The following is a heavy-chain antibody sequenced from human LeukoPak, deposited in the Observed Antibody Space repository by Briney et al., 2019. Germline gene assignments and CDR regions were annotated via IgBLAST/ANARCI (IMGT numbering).Heavy chain of an antibody. V-gene: IGHV3-23*01. CDR3: AKVGGLRYFAGYTGYYYYMDV. CDR2: ISGSGGST. Sequence: PGGSLRLSCAASGFTFSSYAMSWVRQAPGKGLEWVSAISGSGGSTYYADSVKGRFTISRDNAKNSLYLQMNSLRAEDTAVYYCAKVGGLRYFAGYTGYYYYMDVWGKGTTVTISS. J-gene: IGHJ6*03. D-gene: IGHD3-9*01. CDR1: GFTFSSYA.